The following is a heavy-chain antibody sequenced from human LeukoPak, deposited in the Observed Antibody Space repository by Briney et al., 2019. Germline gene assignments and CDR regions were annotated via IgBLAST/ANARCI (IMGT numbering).Heavy chain of an antibody. CDR1: GFTFDDYA. Sequence: GRSLRLSCAASGFTFDDYAMHWVRQAPGKGLEWVSGITWNSGSIAYADSVKGRFTISRDNAKNSLYLQMNSLRAENTALYYCAKDINYDSSGYYRDWGQGTLVTVSS. CDR2: ITWNSGSI. V-gene: IGHV3-9*01. D-gene: IGHD3-22*01. J-gene: IGHJ4*02. CDR3: AKDINYDSSGYYRD.